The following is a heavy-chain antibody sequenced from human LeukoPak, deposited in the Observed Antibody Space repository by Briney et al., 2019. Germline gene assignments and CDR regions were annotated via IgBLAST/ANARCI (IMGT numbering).Heavy chain of an antibody. CDR2: INPNSGGT. V-gene: IGHV1-2*02. CDR1: GYTFIGYY. D-gene: IGHD2-2*01. CDR3: ARTYCSSTSCANWFDP. Sequence: ASVKVSCKASGYTFIGYYIHWVRQAPGQGLEWMGWINPNSGGTNYAQKFQGRVTMTRDTSISTAYMELSRLRSDDTAVYYCARTYCSSTSCANWFDPWGQGTLVTVSP. J-gene: IGHJ5*02.